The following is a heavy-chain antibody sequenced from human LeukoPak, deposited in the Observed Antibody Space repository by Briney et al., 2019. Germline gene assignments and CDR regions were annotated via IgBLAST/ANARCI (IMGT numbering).Heavy chain of an antibody. D-gene: IGHD2-2*01. CDR1: GGSFSGYY. J-gene: IGHJ5*02. CDR3: ARGPYCSSTSCTENWFDP. V-gene: IGHV4-34*01. Sequence: SETLSLTCAVYGGSFSGYYWSWIRQPPGKGLEWIGEINHSGSTNYNPSLKSRATISVDTSKNQFSLKLSSVTAADTAVYYCARGPYCSSTSCTENWFDPWGQGTLVTVSS. CDR2: INHSGST.